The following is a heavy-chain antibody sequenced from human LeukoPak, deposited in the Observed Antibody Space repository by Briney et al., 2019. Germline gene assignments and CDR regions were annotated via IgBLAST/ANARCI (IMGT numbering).Heavy chain of an antibody. V-gene: IGHV3-53*01. J-gene: IGHJ6*03. Sequence: GGSLRLSCAASGFTVSSNYMSWVRQAPGKGLEWVSVIYSGGSTYYADSVKGRFTISRDNSKNTLYLQMNSLRAGDTAVYYCARDIVVVVAPPEDYYYMDVWGKGTTVTVSS. CDR2: IYSGGST. CDR3: ARDIVVVVAPPEDYYYMDV. D-gene: IGHD2-15*01. CDR1: GFTVSSNY.